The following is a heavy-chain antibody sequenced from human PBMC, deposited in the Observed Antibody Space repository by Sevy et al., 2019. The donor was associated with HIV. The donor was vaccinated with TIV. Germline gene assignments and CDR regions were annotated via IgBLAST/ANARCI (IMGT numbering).Heavy chain of an antibody. J-gene: IGHJ4*02. CDR3: AKNTAAAGAGGFDY. CDR2: IPYDGAEK. CDR1: RFTFGDYG. V-gene: IGHV3-30*02. D-gene: IGHD6-13*01. Sequence: GGSLRLSCIASRFTFGDYGMHWVRQAPGKGLEWVAFIPYDGAEKYYADSVKGRFTISRDNSKNTLFLQMNYLRAEDTAVYYCAKNTAAAGAGGFDYWDQGTLVTVSS.